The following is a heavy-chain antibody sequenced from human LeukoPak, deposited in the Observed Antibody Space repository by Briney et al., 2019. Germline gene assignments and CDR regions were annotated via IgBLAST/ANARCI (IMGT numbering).Heavy chain of an antibody. CDR2: IIPIFGTA. D-gene: IGHD2-15*01. V-gene: IGHV1-69*13. Sequence: GASVKVSCKASGGTFSSHAISWVRQAPGQGLEWMGGIIPIFGTANYAQKFQGRVTITADESTSTAYMELSSLRSEDTAVYYCARGCSGGSCYSQSKDDWFDPWGQGTLVTVSS. CDR3: ARGCSGGSCYSQSKDDWFDP. CDR1: GGTFSSHA. J-gene: IGHJ5*02.